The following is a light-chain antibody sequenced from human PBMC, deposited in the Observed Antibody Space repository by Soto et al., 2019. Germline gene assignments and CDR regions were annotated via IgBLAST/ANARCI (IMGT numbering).Light chain of an antibody. CDR3: QQYENWPIT. V-gene: IGKV3-15*01. CDR2: GAS. CDR1: QSVSSN. J-gene: IGKJ5*01. Sequence: EIVMTQSAATLSVSPGERATLSCRASQSVSSNLAWYQQKPGQAPRLLIYGASTRAAGIPARFSGSGSGTEFALAISSLQSEDFAVYYCQQYENWPITFGQGTRLEIK.